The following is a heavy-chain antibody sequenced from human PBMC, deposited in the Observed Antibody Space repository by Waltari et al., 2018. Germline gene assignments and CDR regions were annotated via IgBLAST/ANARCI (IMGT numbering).Heavy chain of an antibody. J-gene: IGHJ5*02. CDR1: TGPLIDSS. V-gene: IGHV4-34*01. CDR2: IRLSGVP. CDR3: ARTWGNSPPLGWLDP. D-gene: IGHD7-27*01. Sequence: QVQLHQWGAGLLKPSETLSLPCAVSTGPLIDSSWTWIRQTPGKGLEWIGEIRLSGVPHYNPSFRSRVSMSVDTIRKRFSLKLTSVTVADTAVYFCARTWGNSPPLGWLDPWGQGTRVTVSS.